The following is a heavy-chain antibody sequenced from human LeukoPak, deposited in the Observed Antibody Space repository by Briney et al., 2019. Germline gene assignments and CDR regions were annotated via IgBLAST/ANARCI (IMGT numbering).Heavy chain of an antibody. CDR3: ASSARHCNNGVCFTAYYTDL. D-gene: IGHD2-8*01. Sequence: GASVKVSCKTSGYTFTDSYIHWVRQAPGQGLEWMGRINPNSGDPNYPQKFQGRVTMTRDTSISTAYMEMSSLTSDDTAVYYCASSARHCNNGVCFTAYYTDLWGKGTTVIVSS. CDR1: GYTFTDSY. CDR2: INPNSGDP. J-gene: IGHJ6*03. V-gene: IGHV1-2*06.